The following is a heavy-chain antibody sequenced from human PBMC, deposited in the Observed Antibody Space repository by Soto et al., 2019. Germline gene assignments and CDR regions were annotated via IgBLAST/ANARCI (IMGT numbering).Heavy chain of an antibody. D-gene: IGHD3-22*01. J-gene: IGHJ5*02. CDR2: IVVGSGNT. V-gene: IGHV1-58*01. Sequence: QMQLVQSGPEVKKPGTSVKVSCKASGFTFTSSAVQWVRQARGQRLEWIGWIVVGSGNTNYAQKFQERVTITRDMSTSTAYMELSSLRSEDTAVYYCAADLTHAYYDSSGYPLGWFDPWGQGTLVTVSS. CDR3: AADLTHAYYDSSGYPLGWFDP. CDR1: GFTFTSSA.